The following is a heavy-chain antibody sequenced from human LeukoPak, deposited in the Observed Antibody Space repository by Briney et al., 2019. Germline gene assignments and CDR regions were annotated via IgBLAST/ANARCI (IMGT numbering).Heavy chain of an antibody. V-gene: IGHV3-21*04. D-gene: IGHD3-10*01. J-gene: IGHJ4*02. Sequence: GGSLRLSCAAPGFTFSSYSMNWVRQAPGKGLEWVSSISSSSSYIYYADSVKGRFTISRDNAKNSLYLQMNSLRAEDTALYYCAKAVGYGSGSYQDYYFDYWGQGTLVTVSS. CDR3: AKAVGYGSGSYQDYYFDY. CDR2: ISSSSSYI. CDR1: GFTFSSYS.